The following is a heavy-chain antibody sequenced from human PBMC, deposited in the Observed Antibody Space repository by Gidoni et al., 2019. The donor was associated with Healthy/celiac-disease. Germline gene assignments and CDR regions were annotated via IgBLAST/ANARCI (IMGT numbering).Heavy chain of an antibody. CDR2: ISYDGSNK. V-gene: IGHV3-30-3*01. CDR3: ARSAYSSSFDY. Sequence: QVQLVESGGGVVQPGRSLRPSCAASGFTFRSYAMHWVRQPPGKGLEWVAVISYDGSNKYYADSVKGRFTISRDNSKNTLYLQMNSLRAEDTAVYYCARSAYSSSFDYWGQGTLVTVSS. CDR1: GFTFRSYA. J-gene: IGHJ4*02. D-gene: IGHD6-13*01.